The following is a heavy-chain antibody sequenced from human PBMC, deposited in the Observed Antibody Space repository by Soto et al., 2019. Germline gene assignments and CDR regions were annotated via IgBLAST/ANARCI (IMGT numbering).Heavy chain of an antibody. CDR2: ISYDGSKK. Sequence: QVQLVESGGGVVQPGRALRLSCAASGFTFSSYGMHWVRQAPGKGLELVAVISYDGSKKYYADSVRGRFTISRDNSKNTLHLQMNSLRPEDTAVYYCADDVGLDYWGQGTLVTVSS. CDR1: GFTFSSYG. CDR3: ADDVGLDY. J-gene: IGHJ4*02. V-gene: IGHV3-30*18.